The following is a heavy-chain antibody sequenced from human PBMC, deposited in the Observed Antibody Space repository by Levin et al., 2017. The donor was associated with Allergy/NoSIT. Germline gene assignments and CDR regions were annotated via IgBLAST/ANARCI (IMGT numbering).Heavy chain of an antibody. D-gene: IGHD4-17*01. Sequence: GESLKISCAASGFTFSSYSMNWVRQAPGKGLEWVSSISSSSSYIYYADSVKGRFTISRDNAKNSLYLQMNSLRAEDTAVYYCARGDWEPPQRDYGDYVSSEYFQHWGQGTLVTVSS. V-gene: IGHV3-21*01. J-gene: IGHJ1*01. CDR1: GFTFSSYS. CDR2: ISSSSSYI. CDR3: ARGDWEPPQRDYGDYVSSEYFQH.